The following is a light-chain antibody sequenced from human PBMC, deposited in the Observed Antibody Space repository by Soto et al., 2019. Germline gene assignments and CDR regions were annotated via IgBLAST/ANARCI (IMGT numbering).Light chain of an antibody. Sequence: QSALTQPASVSGRPGQSITVSCTGTSSDVGGYNYVSWYQQHPGKAPKLMIYEVSNRPSGVSNRFSGSKSGNTASLTISGLQAEDEADYYCSSYTSSSTLEVFGTGTKVTVL. CDR2: EVS. V-gene: IGLV2-14*01. CDR3: SSYTSSSTLEV. CDR1: SSDVGGYNY. J-gene: IGLJ1*01.